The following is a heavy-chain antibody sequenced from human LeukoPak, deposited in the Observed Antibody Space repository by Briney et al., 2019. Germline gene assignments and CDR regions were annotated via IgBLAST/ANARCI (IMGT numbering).Heavy chain of an antibody. CDR3: AKDRGSGGMDV. D-gene: IGHD3-16*01. V-gene: IGHV3-66*02. J-gene: IGHJ6*02. CDR1: GFTVSSNY. Sequence: PGGSLRLSCAASGFTVSSNYMSWVRQAPGKGLEWVSIIYSGGSTYCADSVKGRFTISRDNSKNTLYLQMNSLRAEDTAVYYCAKDRGSGGMDVWGQGTTVTVSS. CDR2: IYSGGST.